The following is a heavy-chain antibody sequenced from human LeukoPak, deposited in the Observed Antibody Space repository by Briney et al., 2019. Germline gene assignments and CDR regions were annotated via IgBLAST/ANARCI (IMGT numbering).Heavy chain of an antibody. V-gene: IGHV4-31*11. CDR3: ARDSEVYFDY. CDR1: GGSISSGGYY. CDR2: IYYSGST. D-gene: IGHD3-10*01. J-gene: IGHJ4*02. Sequence: PSETLSLTCAISGGSISSGGYYWSWIRQHPGKGLEWIGYIYYSGSTYYNPSLKSRVTISVDTSKNQFSLKLSSVTAADTAVYYCARDSEVYFDYWGQGTLVTVSS.